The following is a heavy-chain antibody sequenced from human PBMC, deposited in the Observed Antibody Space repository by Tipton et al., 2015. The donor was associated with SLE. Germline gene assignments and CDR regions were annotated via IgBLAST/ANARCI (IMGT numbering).Heavy chain of an antibody. D-gene: IGHD2-2*01. V-gene: IGHV1-3*01. J-gene: IGHJ5*02. CDR1: GYTFTSYA. CDR3: ASLGYCSSTSCYHNWFDP. CDR2: INAGNGNT. Sequence: QLVQSGAEVKKPGASVKVSCKASGYTFTSYAMHWVRQAPGQRLEWMGWINAGNGNTKYSQKFQGRVTITRDTSASTAYMELSSLRSEDTAVYYCASLGYCSSTSCYHNWFDPWGQGTLVTVSS.